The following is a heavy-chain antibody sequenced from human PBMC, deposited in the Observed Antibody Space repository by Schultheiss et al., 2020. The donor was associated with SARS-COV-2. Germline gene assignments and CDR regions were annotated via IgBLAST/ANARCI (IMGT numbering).Heavy chain of an antibody. CDR2: IYHSGST. V-gene: IGHV4-4*02. CDR3: ARRGAYCGGDCFDI. D-gene: IGHD2-21*02. J-gene: IGHJ3*02. Sequence: SETLSLTCAVSGGSISSSNWWSWVRQPPGKGLEWIGEIYHSGSTYYNPSLKSRVTISVDTSKNQFSLKLSSVTAADTAVYYCARRGAYCGGDCFDIWGQGTIVTVSS. CDR1: GGSISSSNW.